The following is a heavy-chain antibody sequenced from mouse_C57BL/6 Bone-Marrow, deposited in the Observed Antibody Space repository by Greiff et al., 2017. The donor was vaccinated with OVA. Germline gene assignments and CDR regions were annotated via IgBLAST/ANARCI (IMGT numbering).Heavy chain of an antibody. CDR3: ASWDFAVYYYGSSFAY. CDR1: GFNIKDYY. Sequence: EVQLVESGAELVKPGASVKLSCTASGFNIKDYYMHWVKQRTEQGLEWIGRIDPEDGETKYAPKFQGKATITADTSSNTAYLQLSSLTSEDTAVYYCASWDFAVYYYGSSFAYWGQGTLVTVSA. J-gene: IGHJ3*01. V-gene: IGHV14-2*01. CDR2: IDPEDGET. D-gene: IGHD1-1*01.